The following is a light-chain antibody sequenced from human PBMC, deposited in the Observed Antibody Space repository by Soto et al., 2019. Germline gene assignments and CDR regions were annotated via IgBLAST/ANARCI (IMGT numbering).Light chain of an antibody. CDR3: CSYTTSNTRQIV. CDR1: SSDVGGYNY. CDR2: DVS. J-gene: IGLJ1*01. V-gene: IGLV2-14*01. Sequence: QSVLTQPASVSGSPGQSITISCTGTSSDVGGYNYVSWYQQHPGKAPKFMIYDVSKRPSGVSNRFSGSKSGNTASLTISGLQAEDEADYYCCSYTTSNTRQIVFGTGTQLTVL.